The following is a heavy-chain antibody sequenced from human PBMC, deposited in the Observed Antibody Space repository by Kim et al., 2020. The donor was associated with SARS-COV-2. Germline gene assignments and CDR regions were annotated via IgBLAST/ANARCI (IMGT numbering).Heavy chain of an antibody. J-gene: IGHJ5*02. D-gene: IGHD3-10*01. CDR3: ARNSDYGSGSYLFWFDP. Sequence: ASVKVSCKASGYTFTSYAIHWVRQAPGQRLEWMGWINAGNGNTKYSQKFQGRVTITRDTSASTAYMELSSLRSEDTAVYYCARNSDYGSGSYLFWFDPWGQGTLVTVSS. V-gene: IGHV1-3*01. CDR2: INAGNGNT. CDR1: GYTFTSYA.